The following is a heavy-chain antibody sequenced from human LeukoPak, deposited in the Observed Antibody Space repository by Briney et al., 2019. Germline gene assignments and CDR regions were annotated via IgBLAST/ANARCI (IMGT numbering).Heavy chain of an antibody. CDR1: GFTFSDYY. CDR3: ARRLRFDYYMDV. CDR2: ISSSGSTI. V-gene: IGHV3-11*01. J-gene: IGHJ6*03. D-gene: IGHD3-16*01. Sequence: GGSLRLSCAASGFTFSDYYVSWIRQAPGKGLERVSYISSSGSTIYYADSVKGRFTISRDNAKNSLYLQMNSLRAEDTAVYYCARRLRFDYYMDVWGKGTTVTVSS.